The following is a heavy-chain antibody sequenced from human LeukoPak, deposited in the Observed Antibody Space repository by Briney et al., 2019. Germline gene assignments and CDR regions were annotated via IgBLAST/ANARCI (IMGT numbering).Heavy chain of an antibody. Sequence: SVKVSCKASGGTFSSYSISWVRQAPGQGLEWMGRIIPIFGIANYAQKFQGRVTITADKSTSTAYMELSSLRSEDTAVYYCARELMDTAMVTGFGYWGQGTLVTVSS. D-gene: IGHD5-18*01. CDR2: IIPIFGIA. V-gene: IGHV1-69*04. CDR1: GGTFSSYS. J-gene: IGHJ4*02. CDR3: ARELMDTAMVTGFGY.